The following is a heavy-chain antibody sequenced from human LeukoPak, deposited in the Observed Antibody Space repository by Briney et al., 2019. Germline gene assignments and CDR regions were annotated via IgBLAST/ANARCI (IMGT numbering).Heavy chain of an antibody. CDR2: INPNSGGT. CDR1: GYTFTGYY. D-gene: IGHD3-10*01. CDR3: ARGSLMVRGANNWFDP. Sequence: GASVKVSCKASGYTFTGYYMHWVRQAPGQGLEWMGWINPNSGGTNYAQKFQGRVTMTRDTSISTAYMELSRLRSDDTAVYYCARGSLMVRGANNWFDPWGQGTLVTVSS. V-gene: IGHV1-2*02. J-gene: IGHJ5*02.